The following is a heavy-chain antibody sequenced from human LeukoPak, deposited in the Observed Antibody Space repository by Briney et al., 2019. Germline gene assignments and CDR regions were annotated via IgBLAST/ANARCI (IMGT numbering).Heavy chain of an antibody. J-gene: IGHJ4*02. CDR2: IKQDGSEK. CDR1: GFTFSRHW. CDR3: AIPLDYYDSSGYHQGGD. V-gene: IGHV3-7*03. D-gene: IGHD3-22*01. Sequence: PGGSLRLSCAASGFTFSRHWMTWVRQAPGKGLEWVANIKQDGSEKYYVDSVKGRFTISRDNAKNSLYLQMNSLRAEDTAVYYCAIPLDYYDSSGYHQGGDWGQGTLVTVSS.